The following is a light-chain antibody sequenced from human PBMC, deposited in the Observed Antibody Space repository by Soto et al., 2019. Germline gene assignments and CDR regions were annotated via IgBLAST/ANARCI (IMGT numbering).Light chain of an antibody. CDR1: QSVSSGY. V-gene: IGKV3-20*01. J-gene: IGKJ1*01. CDR3: QQYGGSPRT. Sequence: EIVLTQSPGTLSLSPGERGTLSCSASQSVSSGYLAWYQQKPGQAPRLLIYDASSRATGIPDRFSGSGSGTDFTLTISRLEPEDFAVYYCQQYGGSPRTFGQGTKVDI. CDR2: DAS.